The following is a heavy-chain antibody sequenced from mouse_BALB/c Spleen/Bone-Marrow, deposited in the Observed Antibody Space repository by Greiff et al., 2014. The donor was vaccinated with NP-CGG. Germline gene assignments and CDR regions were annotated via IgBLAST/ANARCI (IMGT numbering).Heavy chain of an antibody. Sequence: VQLKQSGTVLARPGASVKMSCKASGYTLTSYWMHRVKQRPGQGLEWIGTIYPGNSDTTYNQKFKGKAKLTAVTSTSTAYMELSSLTNEDSAVYYCTTLARNYFDYWGQGTTLTASS. CDR2: IYPGNSDT. CDR1: GYTLTSYW. J-gene: IGHJ2*01. CDR3: TTLARNYFDY. V-gene: IGHV1-5*01.